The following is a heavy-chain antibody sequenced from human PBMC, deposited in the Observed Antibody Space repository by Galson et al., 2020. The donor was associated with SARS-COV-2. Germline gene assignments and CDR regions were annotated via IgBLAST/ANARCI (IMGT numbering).Heavy chain of an antibody. CDR2: INPNSGGT. V-gene: IGHV1-2*02. CDR1: GYTFTGYY. Sequence: ASVKVSCKASGYTFTGYYMHWVRQAPGQGLEWMGWINPNSGGTNYAQKFPGRVTMTRDTSISTAYMELSRLRSDDTAVYYCARLGGSGSYYSYYYYGMDVWGQGTTVTVSS. CDR3: ARLGGSGSYYSYYYYGMDV. J-gene: IGHJ6*02. D-gene: IGHD1-26*01.